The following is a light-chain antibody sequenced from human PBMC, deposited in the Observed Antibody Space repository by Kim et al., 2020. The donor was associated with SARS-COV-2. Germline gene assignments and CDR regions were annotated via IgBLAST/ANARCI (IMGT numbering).Light chain of an antibody. CDR1: QGIGNY. Sequence: ASVEAGVTITCRASQGIGNYLAWYQQRPGEAPKLLIYAASTLQFGVSTRLSGSGSGTEFTLTISDLQPEDVATYYCQKYDTAPWTFGHETKVEIK. J-gene: IGKJ1*01. CDR2: AAS. V-gene: IGKV1-27*01. CDR3: QKYDTAPWT.